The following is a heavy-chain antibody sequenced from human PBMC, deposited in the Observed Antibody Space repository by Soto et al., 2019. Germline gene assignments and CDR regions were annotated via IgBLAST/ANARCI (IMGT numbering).Heavy chain of an antibody. Sequence: QVQLQQWGAGLLKPSETLSLTCAVYGGSFSGYYWSWIRQPPGKGLEWIGEINHSGSTNYNPSLKSRVTISVDTSKNQFSLKLSSVTAADTAVYYCAREHWRVLARKGFDPWGQGTLVTVSS. CDR1: GGSFSGYY. D-gene: IGHD3-3*02. J-gene: IGHJ5*02. CDR3: AREHWRVLARKGFDP. V-gene: IGHV4-34*01. CDR2: INHSGST.